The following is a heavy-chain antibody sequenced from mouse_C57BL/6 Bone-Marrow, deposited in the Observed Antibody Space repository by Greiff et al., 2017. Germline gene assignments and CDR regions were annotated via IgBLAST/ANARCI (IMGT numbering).Heavy chain of an antibody. Sequence: EVMLVESGGGLVQPGGSLSLSCAASGFTFTDYYMSWVRQPPGKALEWLGFIRNKANGYTTEYSASVKGRFTISRDNSQSILYLQMNALGAEDSATYYCARSYYGSFFDDWGQGTTLTVSS. V-gene: IGHV7-3*01. CDR3: ARSYYGSFFDD. D-gene: IGHD1-1*01. CDR1: GFTFTDYY. CDR2: IRNKANGYTT. J-gene: IGHJ2*01.